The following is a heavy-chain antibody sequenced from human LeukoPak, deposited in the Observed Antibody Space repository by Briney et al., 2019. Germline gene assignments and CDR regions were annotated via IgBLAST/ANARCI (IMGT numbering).Heavy chain of an antibody. D-gene: IGHD3-22*01. V-gene: IGHV3-23*01. CDR1: GFSFSSYA. Sequence: GGSLRLSCAASGFSFSSYAMSWVRQAPGKGLEWVSGISGSGDNTYYADSVKGRFTISRDNSKNTLYVQVNSLGTEDTAAYYCAKGSYYDSSGSFYFDYWGQGTLVTVSS. J-gene: IGHJ4*02. CDR2: ISGSGDNT. CDR3: AKGSYYDSSGSFYFDY.